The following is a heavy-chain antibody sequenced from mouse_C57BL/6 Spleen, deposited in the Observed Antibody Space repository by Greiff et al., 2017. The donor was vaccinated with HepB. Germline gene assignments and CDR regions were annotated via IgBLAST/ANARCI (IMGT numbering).Heavy chain of an antibody. CDR1: GKLFTDYN. CDR2: INPNYGTT. D-gene: IGHD2-4*01. Sequence: LMESGPERGKPGASVKISCKASGKLFTDYNRNWVKQSNGKSLEWIGVINPNYGTTSYNQKFKGKATLTVDQSSSTAYMQLNSLTSEDSAVYYCAAGYDYDGAWFAYWGQGTLVTVSA. J-gene: IGHJ3*01. V-gene: IGHV1-39*01. CDR3: AAGYDYDGAWFAY.